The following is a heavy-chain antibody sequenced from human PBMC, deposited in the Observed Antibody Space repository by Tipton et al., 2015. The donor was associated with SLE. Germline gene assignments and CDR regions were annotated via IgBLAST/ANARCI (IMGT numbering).Heavy chain of an antibody. CDR3: ARGMLTWRGAIIGVDV. Sequence: TLSLTCTVSGGSISSSPYYWIWIRQPPGKGLEWLGYIYHGGSTNYNPSLKSRVAISVDPAKNQFSLKLTSVTAADTAVYYCARGMLTWRGAIIGVDVWGQGTSVNVSS. D-gene: IGHD2-8*01. V-gene: IGHV4-61*05. J-gene: IGHJ6*02. CDR1: GGSISSSPYY. CDR2: IYHGGST.